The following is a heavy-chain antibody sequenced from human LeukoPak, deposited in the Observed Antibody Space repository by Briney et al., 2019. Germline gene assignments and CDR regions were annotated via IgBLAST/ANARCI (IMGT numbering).Heavy chain of an antibody. CDR2: THHSGST. D-gene: IGHD5-18*01. Sequence: SETLSLTCSVSGVSITCNYWSWIRQPPGKGLEWIGYTHHSGSTSYNPSLKSRITISLDTSNNQFSLKLSSVTAADTAVYYCARSSGHSYGDFDYWGQGTLVTVSS. CDR3: ARSSGHSYGDFDY. V-gene: IGHV4-59*01. CDR1: GVSITCNY. J-gene: IGHJ4*02.